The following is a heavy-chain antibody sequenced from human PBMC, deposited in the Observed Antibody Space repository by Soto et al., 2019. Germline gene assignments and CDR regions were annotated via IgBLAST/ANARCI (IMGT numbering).Heavy chain of an antibody. J-gene: IGHJ5*02. CDR1: GFSLRNGGVG. D-gene: IGHD5-18*01. Sequence: QITLKESGPTLVKSTQTLTLTCSFSGFSLRNGGVGVGWIRQPPGKALEWVALIYGNDDKRYSPFLKNRLTLMKGSSKAQVVLTMTNVDPVDTATYYCAHKLDTVDWFGPWGQGILVTVSS. V-gene: IGHV2-5*01. CDR3: AHKLDTVDWFGP. CDR2: IYGNDDK.